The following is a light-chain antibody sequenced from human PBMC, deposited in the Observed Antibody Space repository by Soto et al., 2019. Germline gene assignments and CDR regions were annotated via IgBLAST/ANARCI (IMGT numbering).Light chain of an antibody. V-gene: IGKV3-11*01. Sequence: DIVLTQSPATLSLSPGERATLSCRASQSVSSYLAWYQQKPGQPPRLLIYDASNRATGIPARFSGSGSGTDFTLTISSLEPEDFAVYYCQQRSNWITFGQGTRLEIK. J-gene: IGKJ5*01. CDR2: DAS. CDR3: QQRSNWIT. CDR1: QSVSSY.